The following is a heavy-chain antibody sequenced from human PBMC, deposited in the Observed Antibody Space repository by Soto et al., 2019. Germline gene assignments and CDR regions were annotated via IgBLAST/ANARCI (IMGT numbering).Heavy chain of an antibody. V-gene: IGHV6-1*01. CDR1: GDSVSSNSAA. D-gene: IGHD2-15*01. CDR2: TYYRSKWYN. J-gene: IGHJ6*02. Sequence: PSPTLSLTCAISGDSVSSNSAAWNWIRQSPSRGLEWLGRTYYRSKWYNDYAVAVKSRITINPDTSKNQFSLKLSSVTAADTAVYYCARYLSGGSLHGQAYYYGMDVWGQGTTVTVSS. CDR3: ARYLSGGSLHGQAYYYGMDV.